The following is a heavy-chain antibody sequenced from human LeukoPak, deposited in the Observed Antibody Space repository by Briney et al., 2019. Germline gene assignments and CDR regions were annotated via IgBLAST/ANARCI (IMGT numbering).Heavy chain of an antibody. D-gene: IGHD2-2*01. CDR2: IYYSGST. CDR3: ARWGTYASTSNWFDP. J-gene: IGHJ5*02. Sequence: SETLSLTCAVYGGSFSGYYWSWIRQPPGKGLEWIGYIYYSGSTNYNPSLKSRVTISVDTSKNQFSLSLGSVTAADTAVYYCARWGTYASTSNWFDPWGQGTLVTVSS. V-gene: IGHV4-59*12. CDR1: GGSFSGYY.